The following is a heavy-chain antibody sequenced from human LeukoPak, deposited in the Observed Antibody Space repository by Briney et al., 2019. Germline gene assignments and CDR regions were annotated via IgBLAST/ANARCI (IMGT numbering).Heavy chain of an antibody. J-gene: IGHJ4*02. CDR2: IKPDGSEK. V-gene: IGHV3-7*01. CDR1: GFTFSTYW. Sequence: GGSLRLSCAASGFTFSTYWMGWVRQAPGKGLEWVAKIKPDGSEKDHVDSVKGRFTISRHNADSSLYLQMNSLRAEDTAVYYCARDYKSPDFWAGYPPYHHDHWGQGTLVTVSS. D-gene: IGHD3/OR15-3a*01. CDR3: ARDYKSPDFWAGYPPYHHDH.